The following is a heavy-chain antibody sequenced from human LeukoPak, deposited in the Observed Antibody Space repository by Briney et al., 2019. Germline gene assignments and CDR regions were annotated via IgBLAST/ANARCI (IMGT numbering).Heavy chain of an antibody. V-gene: IGHV3-11*01. Sequence: PGGSLRLSCEASGFTFSNYYMSWIRQAPGKGLEWVSHIRGNGATTYYADSVRGRFTISRDNAKNSLFLQMNSLRVDDTATYYCARAGEMRYMDVWGKGTAVAVS. CDR1: GFTFSNYY. J-gene: IGHJ6*03. CDR2: IRGNGATT. CDR3: ARAGEMRYMDV. D-gene: IGHD5-24*01.